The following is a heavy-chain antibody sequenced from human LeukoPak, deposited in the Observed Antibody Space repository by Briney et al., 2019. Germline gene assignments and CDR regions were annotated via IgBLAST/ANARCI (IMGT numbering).Heavy chain of an antibody. CDR2: INPNSGGT. J-gene: IGHJ3*02. V-gene: IGHV1-2*02. Sequence: ASVKVSCKASGYTFTGYYMHWVRQAPGQGLEWMGWINPNSGGTNYAQKFQGRVTMTRDTSISTAYMELSRLRSDDTAVYYCARDAGKTTARMFAFDIWGQGTMVTVSS. CDR3: ARDAGKTTARMFAFDI. CDR1: GYTFTGYY. D-gene: IGHD4-11*01.